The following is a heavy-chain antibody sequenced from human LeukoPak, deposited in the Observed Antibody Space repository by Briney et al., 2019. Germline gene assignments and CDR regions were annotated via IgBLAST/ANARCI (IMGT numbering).Heavy chain of an antibody. Sequence: SETLSLTCTVSGGSISSYYWSWIRQPPGKGLEWIGYIYYSGSTNYNPSLKSRVTISVDTSKNQFSLKLSSVTAADTAVYYCARAEYSSGWYGGYFDYWGQGTLATVSS. CDR1: GGSISSYY. CDR3: ARAEYSSGWYGGYFDY. J-gene: IGHJ4*02. CDR2: IYYSGST. D-gene: IGHD6-19*01. V-gene: IGHV4-59*01.